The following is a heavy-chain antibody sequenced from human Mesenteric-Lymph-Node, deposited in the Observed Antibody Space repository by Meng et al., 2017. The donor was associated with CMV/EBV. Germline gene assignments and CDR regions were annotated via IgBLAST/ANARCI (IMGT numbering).Heavy chain of an antibody. CDR1: GFTVSSNY. V-gene: IGHV3-23*01. J-gene: IGHJ5*02. CDR3: AKGLAVVVSAQDWFDP. Sequence: GESLKISCAASGFTVSSNYMSWVRQAPGKGLEWVSSISGSGGSTYYADSVKGRFTISRDNSKNTLYLQMSSLRAEDTAVYYCAKGLAVVVSAQDWFDPWGQGTLVTVSS. CDR2: ISGSGGST. D-gene: IGHD2-2*01.